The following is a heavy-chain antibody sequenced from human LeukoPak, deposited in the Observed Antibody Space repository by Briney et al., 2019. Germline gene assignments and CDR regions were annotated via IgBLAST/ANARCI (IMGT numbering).Heavy chain of an antibody. CDR3: ARGNYDSSGYYYGIDY. CDR2: INHSGST. J-gene: IGHJ4*02. V-gene: IGHV4-34*01. CDR1: GGSFSGYY. Sequence: PSETLSLTCAVYGGSFSGYYWSWIRQPPGKGLEWIGEINHSGSTNYSPSLKSRVTISVDTSKNQFSLKLSSVTAADTAVYYCARGNYDSSGYYYGIDYWGQGTLVTVSS. D-gene: IGHD3-22*01.